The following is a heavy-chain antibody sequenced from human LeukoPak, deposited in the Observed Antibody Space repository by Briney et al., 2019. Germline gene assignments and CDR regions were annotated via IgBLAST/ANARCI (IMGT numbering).Heavy chain of an antibody. J-gene: IGHJ4*02. CDR3: ATGQNYFDSSGYYYGFGY. CDR1: GFTFSSYE. Sequence: GGSLRLSCAASGFTFSSYEMNWVRQAPGKGLEWVSYISSSGSTIYYADSVKGRFTISRDNAKNSLYLQMNSLRAEDTAVYYCATGQNYFDSSGYYYGFGYWGQGTLVTVSS. CDR2: ISSSGSTI. V-gene: IGHV3-48*03. D-gene: IGHD3-22*01.